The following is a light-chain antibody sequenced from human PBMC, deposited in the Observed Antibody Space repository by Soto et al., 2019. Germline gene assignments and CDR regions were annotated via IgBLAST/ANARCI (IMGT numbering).Light chain of an antibody. Sequence: DIVMTQSPASLAVSLGERATINCKSSQSVLYSSNNKNYLAWYQQKPGQRPKLLIYWASTRESGVPDRFSGSGSGTDFTLTISSLQAEDVAVYYCQQYYSTPPTFGQGTKLEIK. J-gene: IGKJ2*01. CDR2: WAS. CDR1: QSVLYSSNNKNY. CDR3: QQYYSTPPT. V-gene: IGKV4-1*01.